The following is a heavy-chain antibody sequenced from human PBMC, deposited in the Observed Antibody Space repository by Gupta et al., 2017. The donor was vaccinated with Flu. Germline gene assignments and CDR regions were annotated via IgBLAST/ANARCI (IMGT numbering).Heavy chain of an antibody. CDR3: ARTGTDDYISAWFDP. V-gene: IGHV4-39*01. CDR2: VYYTGAT. D-gene: IGHD5-12*01. CDR1: SSHC. J-gene: IGHJ5*02. Sequence: SSHCWGWIRQPPGRGLEWIGNVYYTGATYYAPSLKSRVTVSVDTSKNQFSLTLTSVTAADTAVYYCARTGTDDYISAWFDPWGPGTLVSVSS.